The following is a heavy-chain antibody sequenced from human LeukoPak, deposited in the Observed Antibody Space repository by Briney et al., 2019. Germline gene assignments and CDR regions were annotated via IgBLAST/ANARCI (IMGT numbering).Heavy chain of an antibody. V-gene: IGHV4-59*01. CDR2: IYYSGST. CDR1: GGSISSYY. Sequence: SETLSLTCTASGGSISSYYWSWIRQPPGKGLEWIGYIYYSGSTNYNPSLKSRVTISVGTSKNQFSLKLSSVTAADTAVYYCARWEYSSGHDYWGQGTLVTVSS. CDR3: ARWEYSSGHDY. D-gene: IGHD6-19*01. J-gene: IGHJ4*02.